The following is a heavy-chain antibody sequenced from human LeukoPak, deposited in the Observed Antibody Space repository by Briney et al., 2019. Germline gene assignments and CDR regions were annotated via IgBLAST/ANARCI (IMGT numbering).Heavy chain of an antibody. CDR3: ARDRGYSYGWFSPDAFDI. V-gene: IGHV4-4*07. Sequence: PSETLSFTCTVSGGSISSYYCSWIRQPAGKGLEWIGRIYTSGSTNYNPSLKSRATMSVDTSKNQFSLKLSSVTAADTAVYYCARDRGYSYGWFSPDAFDIWGQGTMVTVSS. D-gene: IGHD5-18*01. CDR1: GGSISSYY. J-gene: IGHJ3*02. CDR2: IYTSGST.